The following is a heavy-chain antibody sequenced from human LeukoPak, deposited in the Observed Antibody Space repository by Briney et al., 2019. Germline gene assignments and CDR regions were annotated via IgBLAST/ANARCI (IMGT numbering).Heavy chain of an antibody. CDR3: ARDLSGSFFNWFDP. V-gene: IGHV4-34*01. CDR2: INHSGST. D-gene: IGHD1-26*01. CDR1: GGSFSGYY. Sequence: SETLSLTCAVYGGSFSGYYWSWIRQPPGKGLEWIGEINHSGSTNYNPSLKSRVTISVATSKNQFSLKLRSVTAADTAVYYCARDLSGSFFNWFDPWGQGTLVTVSS. J-gene: IGHJ5*02.